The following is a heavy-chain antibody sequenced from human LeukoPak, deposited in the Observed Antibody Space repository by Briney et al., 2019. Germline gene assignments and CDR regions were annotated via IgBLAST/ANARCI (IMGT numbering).Heavy chain of an antibody. Sequence: GGSLRLSCAASEFSLSSYSMDWFRQTPGKGLEWISYISSSGRTVYYADSVEGRFTVSRDNAKSALYLEMNDLRAEDSAVYYCARDINYCTPTLCHRNWFDPWGQGTLVTVSS. CDR1: EFSLSSYS. J-gene: IGHJ5*02. CDR2: ISSSGRTV. V-gene: IGHV3-48*01. D-gene: IGHD2-8*01. CDR3: ARDINYCTPTLCHRNWFDP.